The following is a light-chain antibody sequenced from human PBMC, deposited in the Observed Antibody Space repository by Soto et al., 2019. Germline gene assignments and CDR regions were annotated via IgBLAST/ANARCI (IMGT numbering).Light chain of an antibody. V-gene: IGKV3-15*01. J-gene: IGKJ1*01. CDR2: GAS. CDR1: QSVSSN. Sequence: EIVMTQSPATLSVSPGERATLSCRASQSVSSNLAWYQQKPGQAPRLLIYGASTRATGIPARFSGSGSGTEFTLTISSLQSEDVATYYCQNYHSAPATFGQGTKVEIK. CDR3: QNYHSAPAT.